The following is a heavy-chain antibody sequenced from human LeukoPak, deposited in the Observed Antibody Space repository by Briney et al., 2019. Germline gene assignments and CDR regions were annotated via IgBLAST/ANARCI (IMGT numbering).Heavy chain of an antibody. V-gene: IGHV1-69*13. CDR2: IIPIFGTA. J-gene: IGHJ6*02. Sequence: SVKVSCKASGYTFTSYAISWVRQAPGQGLEWMGGIIPIFGTANYAQKFQGRVTITADESTSTAYMELSSLRSEDTAVYYCARKIFGVVSDYYYGMDVWGQGTTVTVSS. D-gene: IGHD3-3*01. CDR3: ARKIFGVVSDYYYGMDV. CDR1: GYTFTSYA.